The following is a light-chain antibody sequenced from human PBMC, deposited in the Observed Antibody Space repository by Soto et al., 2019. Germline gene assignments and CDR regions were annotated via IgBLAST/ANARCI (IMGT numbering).Light chain of an antibody. Sequence: EVVLTQSPGTLSLSPGERATLSCRASQEISSSFLAWYQHIPGRAPRLLMYGASNRATGIADRFSGSGSGTDFTLTISRLEPEDFAVYYCQLYGSSPLYTFGQGTKVDI. J-gene: IGKJ2*01. CDR1: QEISSSF. CDR3: QLYGSSPLYT. V-gene: IGKV3-20*01. CDR2: GAS.